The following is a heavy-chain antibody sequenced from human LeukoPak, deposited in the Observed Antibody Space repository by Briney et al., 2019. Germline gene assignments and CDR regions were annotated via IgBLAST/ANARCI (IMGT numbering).Heavy chain of an antibody. CDR1: GFTFSSYW. CDR2: IKQDGSEK. D-gene: IGHD6-13*01. V-gene: IGHV3-7*01. CDR3: AKTIAAAAIGYYYYMDV. J-gene: IGHJ6*03. Sequence: PGGSLRLSCAASGFTFSSYWMSWVRQAPGKGLEWVANIKQDGSEKYYVDSVKGRFTISRDNAKNSLYLQMNSLRAEDTAVYYCAKTIAAAAIGYYYYMDVWGKGTTVTISS.